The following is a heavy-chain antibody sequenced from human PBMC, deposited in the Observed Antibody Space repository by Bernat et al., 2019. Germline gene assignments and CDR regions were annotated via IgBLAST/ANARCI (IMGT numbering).Heavy chain of an antibody. CDR2: INPNSGGT. CDR1: GYTFTGYY. J-gene: IGHJ4*02. CDR3: ARAEAPDIPYYFDY. Sequence: QVQLVQSGTEVKKPGASVKVSCKASGYTFTGYYMHWVRQAPGQGLEWMGWINPNSGGTNYAQKFQGWVTMTRDTSISTAYMELSRLRSDDTAVYYCARAEAPDIPYYFDYWGQGTLVTVSS. V-gene: IGHV1-2*04. D-gene: IGHD3-9*01.